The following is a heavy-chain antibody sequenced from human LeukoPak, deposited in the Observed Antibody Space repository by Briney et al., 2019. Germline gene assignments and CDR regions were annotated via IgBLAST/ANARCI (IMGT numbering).Heavy chain of an antibody. D-gene: IGHD6-13*01. CDR1: GFTFDDYA. J-gene: IGHJ4*02. CDR3: ARSPIHSAGQIDY. Sequence: PGGSLRLSCAASGFTFDDYAMYCVRQAPGKGLEWVSSISWSGNDIGYAGSVKGRFTISRDNAQNSLYLQMNSLRDEDTAFYYCARSPIHSAGQIDYWGQGTLVTVSS. CDR2: ISWSGNDI. V-gene: IGHV3-9*01.